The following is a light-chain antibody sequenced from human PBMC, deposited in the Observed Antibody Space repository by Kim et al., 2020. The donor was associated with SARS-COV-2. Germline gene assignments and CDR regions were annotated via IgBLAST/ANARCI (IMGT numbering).Light chain of an antibody. CDR2: AAS. CDR3: QQSYITPFT. V-gene: IGKV1-39*01. J-gene: IGKJ3*01. CDR1: QSISSH. Sequence: DIQMTQSPSSLSASVGDRVTITCRTTQSISSHLNWYQQKPGRAPKLLISAASTLQGGVPSRLSGSGSETDFTLTISSLQPEDFATYLCQQSYITPFTFGPGTKVDIK.